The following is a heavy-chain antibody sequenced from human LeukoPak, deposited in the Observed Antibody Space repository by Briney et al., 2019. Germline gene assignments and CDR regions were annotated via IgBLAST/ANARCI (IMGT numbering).Heavy chain of an antibody. D-gene: IGHD3-16*02. CDR1: GYTFTSYG. CDR3: ARDQVAGDYVWGSYRFAPGY. J-gene: IGHJ4*02. CDR2: ISAYNGNT. Sequence: ASVTVSCKASGYTFTSYGISWVRQAPGQGLEWMGWISAYNGNTNYAQKLQGRVTMTTDTSTSTAYMELRSLRSDDTAVYYCARDQVAGDYVWGSYRFAPGYWGQGTLVTVSS. V-gene: IGHV1-18*01.